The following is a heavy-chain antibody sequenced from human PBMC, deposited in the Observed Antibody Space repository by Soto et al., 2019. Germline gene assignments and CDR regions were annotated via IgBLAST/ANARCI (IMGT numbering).Heavy chain of an antibody. V-gene: IGHV3-33*01. Sequence: QVQLVESGGGVVQPGRSLRLSCAASGFAFSTYGMHWVRQAPGKGLDWVAVIWYDGSNKYYADSVKGRFTISRDNSKNTLYLQMNSLRAEDTAVYFCAIVGNANNYRWGQGTLVTVSS. J-gene: IGHJ4*02. CDR2: IWYDGSNK. CDR3: AIVGNANNYR. CDR1: GFAFSTYG. D-gene: IGHD3-16*02.